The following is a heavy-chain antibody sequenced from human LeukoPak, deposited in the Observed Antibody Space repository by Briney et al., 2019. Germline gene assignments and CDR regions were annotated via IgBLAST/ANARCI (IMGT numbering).Heavy chain of an antibody. CDR3: AKGKKITVAGLFDC. D-gene: IGHD6-19*01. Sequence: GRSLRLSCAASGFTFDDYAMHWVRQVPGKGLEWVSGISWNSGSIGYADSVKGRFTISRDNAKNSLYLHMNSLSAEDTALYYCAKGKKITVAGLFDCWGQGTLVTVSS. J-gene: IGHJ4*02. CDR1: GFTFDDYA. V-gene: IGHV3-9*01. CDR2: ISWNSGSI.